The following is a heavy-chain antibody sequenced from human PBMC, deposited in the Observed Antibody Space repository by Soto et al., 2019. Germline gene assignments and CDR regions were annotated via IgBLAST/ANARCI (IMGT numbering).Heavy chain of an antibody. Sequence: QVQLVQSGAEVKKPGASVKVSCKASGYTFTSYYMHWVRQAPGQGLEWMGIINPSGGSTSNAQKFQGRVTMTRDTSTSTVYMELSSLRSEDTAVYYCARAHLNDFWSGRNWFDPWGQGTLVTVSS. CDR2: INPSGGST. J-gene: IGHJ5*02. V-gene: IGHV1-46*03. CDR3: ARAHLNDFWSGRNWFDP. CDR1: GYTFTSYY. D-gene: IGHD3-3*01.